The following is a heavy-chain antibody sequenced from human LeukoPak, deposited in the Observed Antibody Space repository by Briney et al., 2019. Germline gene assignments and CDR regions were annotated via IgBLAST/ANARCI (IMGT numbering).Heavy chain of an antibody. Sequence: ASVKVSCKASGYTFTSYYMHWVRQAPGQGLEWMGIINPSGGSTSYAQKFQGRVTMTRDMSTSTVYMELSSLRSEDTAVYYCARDLSPYYYDSSGYYPYYWGQGTLVTVSS. V-gene: IGHV1-46*01. CDR1: GYTFTSYY. CDR2: INPSGGST. J-gene: IGHJ4*02. CDR3: ARDLSPYYYDSSGYYPYY. D-gene: IGHD3-22*01.